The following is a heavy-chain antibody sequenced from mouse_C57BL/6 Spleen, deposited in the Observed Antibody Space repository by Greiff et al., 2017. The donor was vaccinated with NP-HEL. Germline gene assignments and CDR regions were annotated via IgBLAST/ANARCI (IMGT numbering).Heavy chain of an antibody. D-gene: IGHD1-1*01. Sequence: QVTLKVSGPGILQSSQTLSLTCSFSGFSLSTSGMGVSWIRQPSGKGLEWLAHIYWDDDKRYNPSLKSRLTISKDTSRNQVFLKITSVDTADTATYYCARSQKDYGSSGLYYYAMDYWGQGTSVTVSS. J-gene: IGHJ4*01. CDR1: GFSLSTSGMG. CDR2: IYWDDDK. V-gene: IGHV8-12*01. CDR3: ARSQKDYGSSGLYYYAMDY.